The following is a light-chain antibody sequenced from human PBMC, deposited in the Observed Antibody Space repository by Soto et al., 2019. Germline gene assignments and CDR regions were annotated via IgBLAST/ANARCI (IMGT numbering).Light chain of an antibody. Sequence: DIQMTQSPSTLSASVGDRITITCRASQSVSNWLAWYQQKPGKAPKVLIYDVSSLDRGVPSRFSGSGSGTDFTLTISSLEPEDFAVYYCQQRSNWPPLTFGQGTRREIK. CDR1: QSVSNW. J-gene: IGKJ5*01. CDR3: QQRSNWPPLT. V-gene: IGKV1-5*01. CDR2: DVS.